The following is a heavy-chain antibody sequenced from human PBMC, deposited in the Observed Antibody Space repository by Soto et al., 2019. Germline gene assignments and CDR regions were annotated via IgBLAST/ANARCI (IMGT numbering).Heavy chain of an antibody. CDR1: GYTFTNYG. J-gene: IGHJ5*02. D-gene: IGHD3-10*01. CDR2: INVYNGNT. CDR3: ARGVGSGSYYNQYNWFDP. Sequence: ASVKVSCKASGYTFTNYGISWVRQAPGQRLEWMGWINVYNGNTKYAQKVQGRVTMTTDTSTSTAYMELRSLRSDDTAVYYCARGVGSGSYYNQYNWFDPWGQGTLVTVS. V-gene: IGHV1-18*01.